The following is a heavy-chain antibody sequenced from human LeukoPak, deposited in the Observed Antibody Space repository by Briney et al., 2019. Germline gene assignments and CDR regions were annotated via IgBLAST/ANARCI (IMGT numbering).Heavy chain of an antibody. CDR1: GFTFDNYR. V-gene: IGHV3-23*01. CDR2: ISGSGGST. D-gene: IGHD3-22*01. CDR3: AKDAPYYYDSSGYYYY. J-gene: IGHJ4*02. Sequence: GGSLRLSCAASGFTFDNYRMSWVRQAPGKGLEWVSAISGSGGSTYYADSVKGRFTISRDNSKNTLYLQMNSLRAEDTAVYYCAKDAPYYYDSSGYYYYWGQGTLVTVSS.